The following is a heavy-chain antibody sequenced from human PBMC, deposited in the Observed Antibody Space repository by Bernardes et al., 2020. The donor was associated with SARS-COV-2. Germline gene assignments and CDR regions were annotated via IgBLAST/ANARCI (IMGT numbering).Heavy chain of an antibody. Sequence: GSLRLSCAASGFTFSSYGMHWVRQAPGKGLEWVAVIWYDGSNKYYADSVKGRFTISRDNSKNTLYLQMNSLRAEDTAVYYCARNYYDSSGYSGDDAFDIWGQGTMVTVSS. D-gene: IGHD3-22*01. CDR2: IWYDGSNK. J-gene: IGHJ3*02. CDR1: GFTFSSYG. CDR3: ARNYYDSSGYSGDDAFDI. V-gene: IGHV3-33*01.